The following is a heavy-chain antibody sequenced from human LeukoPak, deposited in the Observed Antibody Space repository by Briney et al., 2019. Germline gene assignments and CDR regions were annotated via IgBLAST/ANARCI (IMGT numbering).Heavy chain of an antibody. D-gene: IGHD2-2*01. CDR2: IYPGDSDT. CDR1: GYSFTSYW. J-gene: IGHJ3*02. Sequence: GESLKISCKGSGYSFTSYWIGWVRQMPGKGLEWMGIIYPGDSDTRYSPSFQGQVTISADKSISTAYLQWSSLKASDTAMYYCARRYCSSTSCYRSNDMNAFDIWGQGTMVTVSS. CDR3: ARRYCSSTSCYRSNDMNAFDI. V-gene: IGHV5-51*01.